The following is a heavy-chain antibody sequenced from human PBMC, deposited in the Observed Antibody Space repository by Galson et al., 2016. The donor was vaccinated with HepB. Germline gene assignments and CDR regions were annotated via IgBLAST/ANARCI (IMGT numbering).Heavy chain of an antibody. V-gene: IGHV3-7*01. Sequence: SLRLSCAASRFTFSSYWMSWVRQAPGKGLEWVANINQDGSEKYYVDSVKGRFTISRDNAKNTLYLQMNSLRVEATAVYYCAGDGMDVWGQGTTVTVSS. CDR3: AGDGMDV. J-gene: IGHJ6*02. CDR2: INQDGSEK. CDR1: RFTFSSYW.